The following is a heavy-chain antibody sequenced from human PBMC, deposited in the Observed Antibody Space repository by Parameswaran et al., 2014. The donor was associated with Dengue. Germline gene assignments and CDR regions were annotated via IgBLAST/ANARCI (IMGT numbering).Heavy chain of an antibody. CDR3: AKDVVGALDY. CDR2: ISGSGGST. Sequence: WIRQPPTGRGWEWVSAISGSGGSTYYADSVKGRFTISRDNSKNTLYLQMNSPRAEDTAVYYCAKDVVGALDYWGQGTLVTVSS. D-gene: IGHD2-15*01. V-gene: IGHV3-23*01. J-gene: IGHJ4*02.